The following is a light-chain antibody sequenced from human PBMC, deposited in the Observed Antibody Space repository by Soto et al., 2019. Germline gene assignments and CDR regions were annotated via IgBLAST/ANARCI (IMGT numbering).Light chain of an antibody. J-gene: IGKJ1*01. Sequence: IQMTQSPSSVSASVGDRVTITCRASQDIRTWLAWYQQKPGNAPKLLIYVVSSLQSGVPSRFSGSGSGTYFTLTISNLQPEDFETYYCLHTDSFPWTFGKGTKVEIX. CDR2: VVS. CDR3: LHTDSFPWT. V-gene: IGKV1-12*01. CDR1: QDIRTW.